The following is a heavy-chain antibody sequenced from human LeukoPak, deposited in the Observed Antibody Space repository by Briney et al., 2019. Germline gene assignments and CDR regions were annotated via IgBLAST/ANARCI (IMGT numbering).Heavy chain of an antibody. Sequence: GESLKISCKASGYSFTRYWIGWVRQVPRKGLEWMGIIDPSDSETRYTPSFQGQVTISVDKSLTTAYLQWNSLKASDTAMYYCARQTAMGRSGDYWGQGTLVTVSS. CDR3: ARQTAMGRSGDY. CDR2: IDPSDSET. D-gene: IGHD5-18*01. J-gene: IGHJ4*02. V-gene: IGHV5-51*01. CDR1: GYSFTRYW.